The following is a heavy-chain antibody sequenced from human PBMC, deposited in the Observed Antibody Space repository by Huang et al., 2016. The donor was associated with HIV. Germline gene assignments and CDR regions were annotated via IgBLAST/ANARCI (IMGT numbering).Heavy chain of an antibody. D-gene: IGHD6-13*01. CDR2: VNPSGGGA. J-gene: IGHJ5*01. CDR1: GFSILIYY. CDR3: AREGITPSGTEVSGFDF. V-gene: IGHV1-46*03. Sequence: QVQLVQSGAEVKKPGASVTISCKASGFSILIYYIHWVRQAPGQGLEWMGIVNPSGGGADYAQKFKGRVTMTRDTSTRTLYMELSSLRSEDTAVYYCAREGITPSGTEVSGFDFWGQGTPVSVSS.